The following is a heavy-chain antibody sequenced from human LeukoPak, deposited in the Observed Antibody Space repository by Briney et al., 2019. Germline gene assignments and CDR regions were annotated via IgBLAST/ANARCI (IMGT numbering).Heavy chain of an antibody. Sequence: GGSLRLSCAPSGFTFRNSWMTWVRQAPGKGREWVANIKYDGSEIYYLDSAKGRFTISRDTAKNSLYLQMNGLRAEDTAVYYCTRGHYGMDVWGQGTTVTVCS. V-gene: IGHV3-7*04. J-gene: IGHJ6*02. CDR3: TRGHYGMDV. CDR1: GFTFRNSW. CDR2: IKYDGSEI.